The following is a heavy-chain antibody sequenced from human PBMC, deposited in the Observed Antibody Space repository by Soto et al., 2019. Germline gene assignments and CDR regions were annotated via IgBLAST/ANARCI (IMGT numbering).Heavy chain of an antibody. V-gene: IGHV4-59*01. CDR1: GGSISSYY. Sequence: SETLSPTRTVPGGSISSYYRSWIRQPPGKGLEWIGYIYYSGSTNYNPSLKSRVTISVDTSKNQFSLKLSSVTAADTAVYYCARVWGGSFDIWGQGTMVTVS. CDR2: IYYSGST. D-gene: IGHD3-10*01. J-gene: IGHJ3*02. CDR3: ARVWGGSFDI.